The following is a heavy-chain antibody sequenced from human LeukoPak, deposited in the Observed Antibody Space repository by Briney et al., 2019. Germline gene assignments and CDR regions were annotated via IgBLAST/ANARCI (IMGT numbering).Heavy chain of an antibody. CDR2: ISNDGSNK. D-gene: IGHD5-24*01. J-gene: IGHJ4*02. Sequence: GGSLRLSCAASGFTFSSYGMHWVRQAPGKGLEWVAVISNDGSNKYCADSVKGRFTISRDNSKNTLYLQMNSLRAEDTAVYYCAKVRVEMATIQGFDYWGQGTLVTVSS. V-gene: IGHV3-30*18. CDR1: GFTFSSYG. CDR3: AKVRVEMATIQGFDY.